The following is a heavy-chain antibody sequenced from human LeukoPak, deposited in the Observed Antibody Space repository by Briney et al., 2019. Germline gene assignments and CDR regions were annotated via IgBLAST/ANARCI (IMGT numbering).Heavy chain of an antibody. CDR2: IGSDNKP. Sequence: PGGSLRLSCEASGFTFSAYAMTWVRQAPGKGLEWVSSIGSDNKPHYSESVKGRFAISRDNSKNTLYLQMNSLRAEDTAVYYCAEVVAEYFQHWGQGTLVTVSS. D-gene: IGHD1-1*01. CDR3: AEVVAEYFQH. J-gene: IGHJ1*01. V-gene: IGHV3-23*05. CDR1: GFTFSAYA.